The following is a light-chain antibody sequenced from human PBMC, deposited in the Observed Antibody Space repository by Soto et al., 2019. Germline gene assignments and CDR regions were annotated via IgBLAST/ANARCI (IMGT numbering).Light chain of an antibody. CDR1: NIGSES. CDR2: SDS. Sequence: SYELTQAPSVSVAPGQTARITCGGNNIGSESVHWYQQKPGQAPVLVIYSDSGRPSGIPERVAGSNSGNTATLTISKVEAGDEADYSCQVWNTGSAHPVVFGGGTKLTVL. V-gene: IGLV3-21*04. J-gene: IGLJ2*01. CDR3: QVWNTGSAHPVV.